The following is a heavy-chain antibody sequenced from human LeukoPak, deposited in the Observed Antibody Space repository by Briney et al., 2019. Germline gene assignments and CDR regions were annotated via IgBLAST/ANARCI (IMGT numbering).Heavy chain of an antibody. D-gene: IGHD5-18*01. J-gene: IGHJ4*02. V-gene: IGHV3-53*01. CDR3: ARDGTGYSYGTASFDY. CDR1: GFLVNTNY. Sequence: GGSLRLSCAASGFLVNTNYMTWVRQAPGRGLEWVSFIYADGNTYYADSVKGRFTISRDNAKNSLYLQMNSLRAEDTAVYYCARDGTGYSYGTASFDYWGQGTLITVSS. CDR2: IYADGNT.